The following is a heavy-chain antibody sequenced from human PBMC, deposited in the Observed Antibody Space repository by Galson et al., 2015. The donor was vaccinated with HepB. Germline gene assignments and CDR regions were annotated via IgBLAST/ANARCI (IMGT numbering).Heavy chain of an antibody. CDR3: AREEDIVASFDY. D-gene: IGHD5-12*01. CDR2: IIPILGIA. Sequence: SVKVSCKASGGTFSSYTISWVRQAPGQGLEWMGRIIPILGIANYAQKFQGRVTITADKSTSTAYMELSSLRSEDTAVYYCAREEDIVASFDYWGQETLVTVSS. J-gene: IGHJ4*02. CDR1: GGTFSSYT. V-gene: IGHV1-69*04.